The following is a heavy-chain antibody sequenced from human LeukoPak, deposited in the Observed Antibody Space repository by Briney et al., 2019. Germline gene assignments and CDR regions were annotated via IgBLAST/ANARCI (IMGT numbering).Heavy chain of an antibody. D-gene: IGHD6-6*01. V-gene: IGHV3-23*01. Sequence: PGGSLRLSCAASGFTFSSYAMSWVRQAPGKGLEWVSGISGSGDNTYYADSVKGRFTISRDNSKNTPYVQVNSLGTEDTAAYYCARDGLESSSSDFDYWGQGTLVTVSS. J-gene: IGHJ4*02. CDR1: GFTFSSYA. CDR3: ARDGLESSSSDFDY. CDR2: ISGSGDNT.